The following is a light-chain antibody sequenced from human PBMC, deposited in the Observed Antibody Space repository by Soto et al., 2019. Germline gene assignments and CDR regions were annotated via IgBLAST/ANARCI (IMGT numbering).Light chain of an antibody. Sequence: NFILTQPHSVSESPGKTVTISCTRSSGSIASNYVQWYQQRPGSAPTTVIYEDNQRPSGVPDRFSGSIDSSSNSASLTISGLKTEDEADYYCQSYDSSINVFGSGTKLTVL. CDR2: EDN. J-gene: IGLJ6*01. V-gene: IGLV6-57*03. CDR3: QSYDSSINV. CDR1: SGSIASNY.